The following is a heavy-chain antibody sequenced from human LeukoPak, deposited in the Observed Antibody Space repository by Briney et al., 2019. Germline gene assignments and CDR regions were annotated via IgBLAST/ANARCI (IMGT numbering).Heavy chain of an antibody. CDR2: ISNSGSTI. CDR3: ARRNEVSWFNTDAFDI. Sequence: GGSLRLSCAASGFTFSDYYMSWIRQAPGKGLEWVSYISNSGSTIYYADSVKGRFTISRDNAKNSLYLQMNSLRAEDTAVYYCARRNEVSWFNTDAFDIWGQGTMVTVSS. V-gene: IGHV3-11*01. J-gene: IGHJ3*02. CDR1: GFTFSDYY. D-gene: IGHD1-1*01.